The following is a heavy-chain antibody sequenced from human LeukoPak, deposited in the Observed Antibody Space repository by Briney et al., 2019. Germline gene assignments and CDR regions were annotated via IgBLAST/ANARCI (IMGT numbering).Heavy chain of an antibody. CDR2: ISGSGGST. D-gene: IGHD5-24*01. CDR3: AKVVRDGYNWVLGGSDY. CDR1: GFTFSSYV. J-gene: IGHJ4*02. V-gene: IGHV3-23*01. Sequence: GGSLRLSCAASGFTFSSYVMSWVRQAPGKGLEWVSAISGSGGSTYYADSVKGRFTSSRVNSKNTLYLQMNSLRAEDTAVYYCAKVVRDGYNWVLGGSDYWGQGTLVTVSS.